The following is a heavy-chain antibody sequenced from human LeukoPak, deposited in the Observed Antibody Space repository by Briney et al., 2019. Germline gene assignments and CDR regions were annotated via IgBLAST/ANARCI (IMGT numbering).Heavy chain of an antibody. D-gene: IGHD1-26*01. J-gene: IGHJ1*01. V-gene: IGHV3-23*01. Sequence: PGGSLRLSFAASGLTFSSYAGNWVRQAPGKGLEWVSLISSSGGNTNYADSVRGRFTIPRDNSKNTVSLQMSSVRADDTAIYYCVKDFGSGWIKSTYFRRRGQGTLVTASS. CDR1: GLTFSSYA. CDR3: VKDFGSGWIKSTYFRR. CDR2: ISSSGGNT.